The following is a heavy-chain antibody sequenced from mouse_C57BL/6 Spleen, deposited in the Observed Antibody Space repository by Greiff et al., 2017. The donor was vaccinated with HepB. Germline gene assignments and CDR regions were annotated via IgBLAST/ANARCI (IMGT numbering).Heavy chain of an antibody. D-gene: IGHD2-10*02. CDR3: ARIVGFPSSWYFDV. CDR2: INYDGSST. CDR1: GFTFSDYY. Sequence: EVKLMESEGGLVQPGRSMKLSCTASGFTFSDYYMAWVRQVPEKGLEWVANINYDGSSTYYLDSLKSRFIISRDNAKNILYLQMSSLKSEDTATYYCARIVGFPSSWYFDVWGTGTTVTVSS. J-gene: IGHJ1*03. V-gene: IGHV5-16*01.